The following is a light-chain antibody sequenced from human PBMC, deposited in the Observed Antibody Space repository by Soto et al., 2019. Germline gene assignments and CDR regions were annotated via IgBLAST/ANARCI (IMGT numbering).Light chain of an antibody. V-gene: IGKV1-9*01. CDR3: LQHNSYPIT. CDR1: QGISSY. Sequence: DIQLTQSPSFLSASVGDRVTITCRASQGISSYLAWYQQKPGKAPKLLIYGAFILQSGVPSRFSGSGSGTEFTLTISSLQPEDFGTYYCLQHNSYPITFGQGTRLEIK. CDR2: GAF. J-gene: IGKJ5*01.